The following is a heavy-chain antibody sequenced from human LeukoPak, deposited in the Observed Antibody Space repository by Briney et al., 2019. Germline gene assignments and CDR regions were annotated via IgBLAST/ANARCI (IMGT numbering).Heavy chain of an antibody. CDR1: GGSISSSDYF. D-gene: IGHD2-15*01. CDR3: ARYRVGWFDP. V-gene: IGHV4-61*02. Sequence: SETLSLTCTASGGSISSSDYFWSWIRQPAGKGLEWIGRINSRGSTNYNPSLKSRVTLSVDTSKNQFSLKLTSVTVADPAVYYCARYRVGWFDPWGQGTLVTVSS. CDR2: INSRGST. J-gene: IGHJ5*02.